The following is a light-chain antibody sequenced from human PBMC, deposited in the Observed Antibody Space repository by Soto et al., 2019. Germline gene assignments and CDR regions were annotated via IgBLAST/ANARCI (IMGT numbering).Light chain of an antibody. CDR2: VAS. CDR3: QQSYGTPIT. V-gene: IGKV1-39*01. J-gene: IGKJ5*01. Sequence: DIQMTQSPCSLSASVGGRVTITCRASQSISRYLNWYQQKPGKAPNLLIYVASSLQSEVPSRFSGSGSGTDFTLTITSLQPEDFATYYCQQSYGTPITFGQGTRLEIK. CDR1: QSISRY.